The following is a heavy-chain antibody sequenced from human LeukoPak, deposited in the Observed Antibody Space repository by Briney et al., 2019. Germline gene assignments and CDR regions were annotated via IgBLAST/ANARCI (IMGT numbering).Heavy chain of an antibody. CDR3: AKGDTGSGSYYYYGMDV. D-gene: IGHD3-10*01. V-gene: IGHV3-30*02. CDR1: GFTFSSYG. Sequence: GGSLRLSCAASGFTFSSYGMHWVRQAPGKGLEWVAFIRYDGSNKYYADSVKGRFTISRDNSKNTLYLQMNSLRAEDTAVYYCAKGDTGSGSYYYYGMDVWGQGTTVTVSS. CDR2: IRYDGSNK. J-gene: IGHJ6*02.